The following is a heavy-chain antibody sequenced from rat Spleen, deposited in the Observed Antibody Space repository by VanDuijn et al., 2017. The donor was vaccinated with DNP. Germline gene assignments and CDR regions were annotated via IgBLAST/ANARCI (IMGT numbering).Heavy chain of an antibody. D-gene: IGHD1-2*01. V-gene: IGHV2S12*01. CDR2: VSGVGNT. Sequence: QVQLIESGPGLVQPSQTLSLTCTVSGFSLTNYAVGWVRQPPGKGLEWIAAVSGVGNTYYNSGLKSRLSISRDTSKSQVFLKMNSLQTEDTAIYFCTGGGSNIYPFSYWGQGTLVTVSS. CDR1: GFSLTNYA. J-gene: IGHJ3*01. CDR3: TGGGSNIYPFSY.